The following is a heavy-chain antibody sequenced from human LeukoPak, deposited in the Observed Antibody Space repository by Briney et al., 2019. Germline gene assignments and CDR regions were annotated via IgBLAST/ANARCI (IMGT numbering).Heavy chain of an antibody. Sequence: PSETLSLTCTVSGGSISSSSYYWGWIRQPPGKGLEWIGSIYYSGSTYYNPSLKSRVTISVDTSKNQFSLKLSSVTAADTAVYYCARVSIFGVDYYYYYMDVWGKGTTVTVSS. V-gene: IGHV4-39*07. CDR1: GGSISSSSYY. D-gene: IGHD3-3*01. CDR2: IYYSGST. CDR3: ARVSIFGVDYYYYYMDV. J-gene: IGHJ6*03.